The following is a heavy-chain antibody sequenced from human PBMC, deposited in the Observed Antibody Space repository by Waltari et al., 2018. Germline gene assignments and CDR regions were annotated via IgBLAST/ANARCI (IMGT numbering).Heavy chain of an antibody. V-gene: IGHV4-4*02. CDR2: VHHSGKT. Sequence: QLQLQESGPGLVKPSGTLSLSCAVSGDSMSSTAWWSWVRQSPQKGLEWLGQVHHSGKTNYNPSFASRVTVSVDTSNNQFSLRLTSATAADTAIYYCARDRGRGIYLDTWGPGTLVTASP. CDR3: ARDRGRGIYLDT. CDR1: GDSMSSTAW. D-gene: IGHD1-26*01. J-gene: IGHJ5*02.